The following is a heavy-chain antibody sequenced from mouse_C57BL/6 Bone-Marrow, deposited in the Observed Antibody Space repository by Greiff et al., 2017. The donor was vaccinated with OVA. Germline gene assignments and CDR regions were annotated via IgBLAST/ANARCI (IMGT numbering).Heavy chain of an antibody. CDR1: GFTFSDYG. J-gene: IGHJ4*01. D-gene: IGHD1-1*01. CDR3: ARPPTVVADYYAMDY. Sequence: EVQVVESGGGLVKPGGSLKLSCAASGFTFSDYGMHWVRQAPEKGLEWVAYISSGSSTIYYADTVKGRFTISRDNAKNTLFLQMTSLRSEDTAMYYCARPPTVVADYYAMDYWGQGTSVTVSS. V-gene: IGHV5-17*01. CDR2: ISSGSSTI.